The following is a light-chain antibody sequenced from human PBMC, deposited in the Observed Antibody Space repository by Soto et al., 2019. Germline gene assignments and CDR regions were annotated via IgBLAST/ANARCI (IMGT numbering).Light chain of an antibody. CDR3: QQRSNWPLT. V-gene: IGKV1-5*01. CDR2: DAS. J-gene: IGKJ4*01. Sequence: DIQMTQSPSTLSASVGDRVTITCRASQSISSWLAWYQQKPGKAPKLLIYDASSLESGVPSRFSGSGSGTEFTLTISSLEPEDFAVYDCQQRSNWPLTFGGGTKVDI. CDR1: QSISSW.